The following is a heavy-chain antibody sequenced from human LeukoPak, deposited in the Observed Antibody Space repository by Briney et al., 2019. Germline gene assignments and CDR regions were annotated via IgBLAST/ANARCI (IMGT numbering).Heavy chain of an antibody. J-gene: IGHJ4*02. CDR2: IDPSDSYT. CDR1: GYSFTSYW. CDR3: ARAPSTTLRFFDY. D-gene: IGHD4-17*01. Sequence: GESLKISCKGSGYSFTSYWISWVRQMPGKGLEWMGRIDPSDSYTNYSPSFQGHVTISVDKSISTAYLHWSSLKASDTAMYYCARAPSTTLRFFDYWAQGTLVTVSS. V-gene: IGHV5-10-1*01.